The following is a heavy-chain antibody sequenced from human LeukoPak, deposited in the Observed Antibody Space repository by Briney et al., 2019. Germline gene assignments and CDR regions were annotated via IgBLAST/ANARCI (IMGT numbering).Heavy chain of an antibody. CDR3: AKGTRTTSGTSFDY. D-gene: IGHD1-1*01. V-gene: IGHV3-23*01. Sequence: AGGSLRLSCAASGFTFSSYAMSWVRQAPGKGLEWVSSISGSGGNTYYADSVKGRFTISRDNSKNTLYLQMNSPRAEDTAVYYCAKGTRTTSGTSFDYWGQGSLVSVSS. J-gene: IGHJ4*02. CDR2: ISGSGGNT. CDR1: GFTFSSYA.